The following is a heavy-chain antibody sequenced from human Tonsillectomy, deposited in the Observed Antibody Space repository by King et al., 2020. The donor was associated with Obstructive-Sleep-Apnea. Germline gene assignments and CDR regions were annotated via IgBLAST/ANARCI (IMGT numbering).Heavy chain of an antibody. V-gene: IGHV3-64D*09. CDR1: GFTFSDYA. J-gene: IGHJ4*02. Sequence: VQLVESGGGLVQPGGSLRLSCSGSGFTFSDYAMHWVRQAPGKGLQYVSSLSYNGNTIYYADSVKGRFTISRDNSKKTLYLQMSSLRAEDTAVYYCVKDPRRDGYNWFDYWGQGTLVTVSS. CDR3: VKDPRRDGYNWFDY. CDR2: LSYNGNTI. D-gene: IGHD5-24*01.